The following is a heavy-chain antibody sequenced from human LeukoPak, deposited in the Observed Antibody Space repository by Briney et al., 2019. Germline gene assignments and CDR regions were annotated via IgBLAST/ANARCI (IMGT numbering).Heavy chain of an antibody. J-gene: IGHJ4*02. CDR3: AKDYYDSSGYLFDY. CDR1: GFTFSSYA. Sequence: GRSLRLSCAASGFTFSSYAMHWVRQAPGKGLEWVAVISYDGSNKYRADSVRGRFTISRDNSKNTLYLQMNSLRAEDTAVYYCAKDYYDSSGYLFDYWGQGTLVFVSS. D-gene: IGHD3-22*01. V-gene: IGHV3-30-3*01. CDR2: ISYDGSNK.